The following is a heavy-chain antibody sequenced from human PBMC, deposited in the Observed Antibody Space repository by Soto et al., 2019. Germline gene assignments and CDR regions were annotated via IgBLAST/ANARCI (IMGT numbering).Heavy chain of an antibody. D-gene: IGHD3-22*01. CDR2: ISSSSRSI. V-gene: IGHV3-21*04. CDR3: AKTIYDDSSGYTRGYFDY. CDR1: GFTFNSYS. J-gene: IGHJ4*02. Sequence: GGSLRLSCAASGFTFNSYSINWVRQAPWKGLEWVSSISSSSRSIYYADSVKGRFTISRDNAKNTLYVQMNSLRAEDTAVYYCAKTIYDDSSGYTRGYFDYWGQGTMVTVSS.